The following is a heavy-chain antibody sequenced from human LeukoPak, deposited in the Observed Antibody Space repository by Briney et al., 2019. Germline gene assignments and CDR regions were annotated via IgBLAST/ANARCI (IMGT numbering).Heavy chain of an antibody. CDR2: ISSYNGNR. CDR1: GYTFTSYG. V-gene: IGHV1-18*04. J-gene: IGHJ4*02. D-gene: IGHD6-13*01. CDR3: ARDPRVFSWYDY. Sequence: ASVTVSFKSSGYTFTSYGISWLRPPPGPGIEWMGWISSYNGNRNYAQKLQRRVTMTTDTYTSTDYMALWSLRSDDTAVYYCARDPRVFSWYDYWGQGTLVTVSS.